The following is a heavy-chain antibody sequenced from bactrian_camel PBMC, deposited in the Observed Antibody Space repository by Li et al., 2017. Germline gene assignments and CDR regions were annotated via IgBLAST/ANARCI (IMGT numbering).Heavy chain of an antibody. CDR3: CNDGWAQTWEYNY. J-gene: IGHJ4*01. D-gene: IGHD3*01. V-gene: IGHV3S53*01. Sequence: HVQLVESGGGSVQTGSSLTLSCIESGNTYSATYTGWFRQSPGKQREGVAAIDSHGNPTYADFVKGRFTVSQDNDKNSLKFEDTAMYYCATEGIPGCNDGWAQTWEYNYWGQGTQVTVS. CDR2: IDSHGNP. CDR1: GNTYSATY.